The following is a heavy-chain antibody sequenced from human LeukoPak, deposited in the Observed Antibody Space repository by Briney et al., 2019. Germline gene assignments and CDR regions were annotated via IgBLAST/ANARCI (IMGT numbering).Heavy chain of an antibody. CDR3: ARVPSEYYGDYLVYYYMDV. CDR2: INPNSGGT. Sequence: ASVKVSCKASGYTFTGYYMHWVRQAPGQGLEWMGWINPNSGGTNYAQKFQGRVTMTRDTSISTAYMELSRLRSDDTAVYYCARVPSEYYGDYLVYYYMDVWGKGTTVTVSS. J-gene: IGHJ6*03. CDR1: GYTFTGYY. V-gene: IGHV1-2*02. D-gene: IGHD4-17*01.